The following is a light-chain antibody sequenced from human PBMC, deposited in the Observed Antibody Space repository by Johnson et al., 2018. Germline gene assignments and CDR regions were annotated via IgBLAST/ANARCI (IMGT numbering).Light chain of an antibody. CDR3: GTWDSSLSAGNV. Sequence: VLTQPPSVSAAPGQKVTISCYGSSSNIGNNYVSWYQQLPGTAPKLLIYENNKRPSGIPDRFSGSKSGTSATLGITGLQTGDEADYYCGTWDSSLSAGNVFGTGTKVTVL. CDR1: SSNIGNNY. J-gene: IGLJ1*01. V-gene: IGLV1-51*02. CDR2: ENN.